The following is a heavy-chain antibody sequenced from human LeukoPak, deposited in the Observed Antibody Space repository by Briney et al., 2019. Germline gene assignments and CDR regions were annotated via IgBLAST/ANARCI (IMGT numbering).Heavy chain of an antibody. D-gene: IGHD3-22*01. J-gene: IGHJ4*02. Sequence: SVTVSCKASGGTFSSYAISWVRQAPGQGLEWMGGIIPIFGTANYAQKFQGRVTITADESTSTAYMELSSLRSEDTAVYYCARVGSYYDSSGYQPLSGFDYWGQGTLVTVSS. V-gene: IGHV1-69*13. CDR1: GGTFSSYA. CDR3: ARVGSYYDSSGYQPLSGFDY. CDR2: IIPIFGTA.